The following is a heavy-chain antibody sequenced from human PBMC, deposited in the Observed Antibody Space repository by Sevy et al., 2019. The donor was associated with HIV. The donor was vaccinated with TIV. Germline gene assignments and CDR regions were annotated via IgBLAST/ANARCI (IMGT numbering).Heavy chain of an antibody. D-gene: IGHD2-8*01. Sequence: GGSLRLSCAASGFSIRDNYMTWVRQAPGKGLKWVAVFYTGGHTYYADSVKGRFTISRDDSKNTLFLQMSGLRAGDSAMYYCARGGDAREALSVGFDSWGQGTRVTVSS. CDR2: FYTGGHT. J-gene: IGHJ4*02. CDR3: ARGGDAREALSVGFDS. V-gene: IGHV3-53*01. CDR1: GFSIRDNY.